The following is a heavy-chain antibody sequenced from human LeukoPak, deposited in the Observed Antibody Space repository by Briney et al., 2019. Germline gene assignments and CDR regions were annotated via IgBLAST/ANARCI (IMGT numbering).Heavy chain of an antibody. J-gene: IGHJ4*02. CDR3: ARDTLHQLKLRY. Sequence: GGSLRLSCVASGFTFTNVWMSWVRQAPGKGLEWVGRIKSETDGGKIDYAAPVKGRFTISRDDSTEPVYLQMNSLKAEDTAVYYCARDTLHQLKLRYWGQGTLVIVSS. CDR1: GFTFTNVW. V-gene: IGHV3-15*01. CDR2: IKSETDGGKI. D-gene: IGHD1-1*01.